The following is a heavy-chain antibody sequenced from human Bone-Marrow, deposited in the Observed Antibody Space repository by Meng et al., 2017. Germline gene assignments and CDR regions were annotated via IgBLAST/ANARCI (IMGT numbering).Heavy chain of an antibody. CDR3: VRSSAWVRTGFDP. V-gene: IGHV4-39*01. Sequence: QPQLQESGPGLVRLSEALSLTCSVSGGSISTSGYYWGWIRQPPGKGLEWIGSIGHSGFTYYTPSLKSRVTVSIDTSRNQFSLWLTSVTAADTAVYYCVRSSAWVRTGFDPWGQGTLVTVSS. J-gene: IGHJ5*02. CDR2: IGHSGFT. CDR1: GGSISTSGYY. D-gene: IGHD6-19*01.